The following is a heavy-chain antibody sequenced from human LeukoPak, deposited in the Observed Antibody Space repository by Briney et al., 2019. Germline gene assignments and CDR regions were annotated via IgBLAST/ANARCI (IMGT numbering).Heavy chain of an antibody. V-gene: IGHV4-59*01. J-gene: IGHJ4*02. D-gene: IGHD3-16*02. CDR2: VYDSGST. Sequence: SETLSLTCTVSDGSIGSYYWSWLRQPPGKGLEWIGDVYDSGSTIYNPSLRRRVTMSVDTSRNQFSLKLGSVAAADTAVYFCARHYRGFTPGWFDNWGQGTLVTVFS. CDR1: DGSIGSYY. CDR3: ARHYRGFTPGWFDN.